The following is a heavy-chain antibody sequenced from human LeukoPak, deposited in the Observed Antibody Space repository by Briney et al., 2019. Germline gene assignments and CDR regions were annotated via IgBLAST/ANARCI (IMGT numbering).Heavy chain of an antibody. CDR2: ISGPGGST. Sequence: GGSLRLSCAVSGLTLSNNVMKWARQAPGKGLEWVSTISGPGGSTYYGDSVKGGFTTSRDHPKNTVYLQMISLRDEDKTMYYCAKCDYGYYYYMDVWGKGTTVTVSS. V-gene: IGHV3-23*02. J-gene: IGHJ6*03. D-gene: IGHD4-17*01. CDR1: GLTLSNNV. CDR3: AKCDYGYYYYMDV.